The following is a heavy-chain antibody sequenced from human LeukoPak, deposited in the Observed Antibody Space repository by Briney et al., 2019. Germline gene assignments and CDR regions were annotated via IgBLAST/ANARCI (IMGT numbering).Heavy chain of an antibody. D-gene: IGHD3-10*01. CDR3: ARVERALVRGFDY. Sequence: PSETLSLTCAVYGGSFSGYYWSWIRQPPGKGLEWIGEISHSGTTNYNPSLKSRVTISVDTSKNQFSLKLSSVTAAATAVYYCARVERALVRGFDYWGQGTLVTVSS. J-gene: IGHJ4*02. V-gene: IGHV4-34*01. CDR1: GGSFSGYY. CDR2: ISHSGTT.